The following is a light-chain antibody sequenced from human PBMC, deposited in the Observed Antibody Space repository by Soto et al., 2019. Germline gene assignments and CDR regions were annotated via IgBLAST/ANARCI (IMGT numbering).Light chain of an antibody. V-gene: IGLV1-40*01. CDR3: QSYDSSLSGVV. Sequence: QPVLTQPPSVSGAPGQRVTISCTGSSSNIGAGYDVHWYQQLPGTAPKLLIYGNGNRPSGVPDRFSGSKSGTSASLAITGLQAEDEADYYCQSYDSSLSGVVFGGGTQLTVL. J-gene: IGLJ2*01. CDR1: SSNIGAGYD. CDR2: GNG.